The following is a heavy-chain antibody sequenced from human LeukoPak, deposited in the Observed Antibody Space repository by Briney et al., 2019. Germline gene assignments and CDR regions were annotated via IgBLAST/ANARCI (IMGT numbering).Heavy chain of an antibody. D-gene: IGHD3-3*01. CDR2: IKQDGSEK. Sequence: GGSLRLSCAASGFTFSSYWMSWVRQAPGKGLEWVANIKQDGSEKYYVDSVKGRFTISRDNAKNSLYLQMNSLRAEDTAVYYCARERGIYDFWSGYYTGFDYWGQGTLVTVSS. V-gene: IGHV3-7*01. CDR3: ARERGIYDFWSGYYTGFDY. J-gene: IGHJ4*02. CDR1: GFTFSSYW.